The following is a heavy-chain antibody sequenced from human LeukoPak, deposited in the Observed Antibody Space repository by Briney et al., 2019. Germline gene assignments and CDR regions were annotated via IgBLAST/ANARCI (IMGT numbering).Heavy chain of an antibody. Sequence: SETLSLTCTVSGXSINNYYWSWIRQPPGKGLEWIGYIYYRGSTNYNPSLKSRVTFSVDTSKNQFSLKLNSVTAADTAVYYCARGGDYGDLRYFDYWGQGTLVTVSS. CDR3: ARGGDYGDLRYFDY. J-gene: IGHJ4*02. CDR1: GXSINNYY. CDR2: IYYRGST. D-gene: IGHD4-17*01. V-gene: IGHV4-59*01.